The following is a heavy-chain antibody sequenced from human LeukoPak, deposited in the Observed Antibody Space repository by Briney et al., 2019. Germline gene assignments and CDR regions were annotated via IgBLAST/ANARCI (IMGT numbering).Heavy chain of an antibody. CDR2: IIPIFGTA. J-gene: IGHJ4*02. CDR3: ARDSWDDILTGYYSY. V-gene: IGHV1-69*06. D-gene: IGHD3-9*01. Sequence: SVKVSCKASGYTFTSYYMHWVRQAPGQGLEWMGGIIPIFGTANYAQKFQGRVTITADKSTSTAYMELSSLRSEDTAVYYCARDSWDDILTGYYSYWGQGTLVTVSS. CDR1: GYTFTSYY.